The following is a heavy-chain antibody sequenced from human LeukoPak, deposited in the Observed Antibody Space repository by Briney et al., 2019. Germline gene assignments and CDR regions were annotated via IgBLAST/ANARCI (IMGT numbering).Heavy chain of an antibody. J-gene: IGHJ3*02. V-gene: IGHV3-53*01. CDR3: ATPYHYYYDSSGYYSRAFDI. CDR2: IYSGGST. CDR1: GFTFSSYA. Sequence: HPGGSLRLSCAASGFTFSSYAMSWVRQAPRKGLEWVSVIYSGGSTYYADSVKGRFTISRDNSKNTLYLQMNSLRAEDTAVYYCATPYHYYYDSSGYYSRAFDIWGQGTMVTVSS. D-gene: IGHD3-22*01.